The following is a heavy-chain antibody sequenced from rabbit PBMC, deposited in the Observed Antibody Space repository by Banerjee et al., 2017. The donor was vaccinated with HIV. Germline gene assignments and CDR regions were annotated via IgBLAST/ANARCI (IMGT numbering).Heavy chain of an antibody. CDR2: IGAGSSGST. D-gene: IGHD8-1*01. J-gene: IGHJ4*01. CDR1: GFSFSSSYW. V-gene: IGHV1S40*01. Sequence: QSLEESGGDLVKPGASLTLTCTASGFSFSSSYWICWVRQAPGKGLEWIACIGAGSSGSTYYASWAKGRFTISKTSSTTVTLQMTSLTVADTATYFCASRAGGSVYGGGDYFNFWGQGTLVTVS. CDR3: ASRAGGSVYGGGDYFNF.